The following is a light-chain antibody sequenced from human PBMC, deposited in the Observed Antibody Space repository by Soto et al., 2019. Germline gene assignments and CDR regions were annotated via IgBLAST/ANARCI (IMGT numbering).Light chain of an antibody. V-gene: IGKV3-11*01. Sequence: EIVLTQSPATLSLSPGERATLSCRASQSVSSYLAWYQQKPGQAPRLLIYDASNRATGIPARFSGSGSGTDFTLTISSLEPEDFAVSYCQQRSNWPYNFGQWTKLEIK. CDR3: QQRSNWPYN. CDR1: QSVSSY. CDR2: DAS. J-gene: IGKJ2*01.